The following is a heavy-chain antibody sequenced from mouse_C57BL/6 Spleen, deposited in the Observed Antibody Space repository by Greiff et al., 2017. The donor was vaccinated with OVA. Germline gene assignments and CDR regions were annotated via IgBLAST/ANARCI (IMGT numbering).Heavy chain of an antibody. D-gene: IGHD3-1*01. V-gene: IGHV1-80*01. Sequence: QVQLKESGAELVKPGASVKISCKASGYAFSSYWMNWVKQRPGKGLEWIGQIYPGDGDTNYNGKFKGKATLTAVKSSSTAYMQLSSLTSEDSAVYFCARSSAFAYWGQGTLVTVSA. CDR1: GYAFSSYW. J-gene: IGHJ3*01. CDR3: ARSSAFAY. CDR2: IYPGDGDT.